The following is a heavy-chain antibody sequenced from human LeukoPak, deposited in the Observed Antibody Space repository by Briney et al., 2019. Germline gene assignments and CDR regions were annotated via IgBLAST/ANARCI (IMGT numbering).Heavy chain of an antibody. V-gene: IGHV3-48*03. CDR1: GFTFSSYE. Sequence: PGGSLRLSCAASGFTFSSYEMNWVRQAPGKGLEWVSYISSSGSTIYYADSVKGRFTISRDNAKNSLYLQMTSLRADDTAVYYCARGSDILTGLNWFDPWGQGTLVTVSS. CDR2: ISSSGSTI. D-gene: IGHD3-9*01. J-gene: IGHJ5*02. CDR3: ARGSDILTGLNWFDP.